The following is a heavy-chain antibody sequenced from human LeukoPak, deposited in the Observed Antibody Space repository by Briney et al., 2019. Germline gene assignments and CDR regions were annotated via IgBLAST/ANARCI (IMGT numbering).Heavy chain of an antibody. CDR1: AGSISSYY. CDR3: ASGGDY. J-gene: IGHJ4*02. V-gene: IGHV4-59*12. CDR2: IYYSGST. D-gene: IGHD3-3*01. Sequence: SETLSLTCTVSAGSISSYYWSWIRQPPGKGLEWIGYIYYSGSTNYNPSLKSRVTISVDTSKNQFSLKLSSVTAADTAVYYCASGGDYWGQGTLVTVSS.